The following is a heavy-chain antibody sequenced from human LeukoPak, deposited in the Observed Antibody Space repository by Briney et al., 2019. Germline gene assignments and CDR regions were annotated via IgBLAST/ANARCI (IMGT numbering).Heavy chain of an antibody. CDR2: MNPNSGNT. CDR3: ARVMDTDVLSGY. V-gene: IGHV1-8*01. J-gene: IGHJ4*02. CDR1: GYTFTSYD. Sequence: ASVKVSCKASGYTFTSYDINWVRQATGQGLEWMGWMNPNSGNTGCAQKFQGRVTMTRNTSISTAYMELSSLRSEDTAVYYCARVMDTDVLSGYWGQGTLVTVSS. D-gene: IGHD5-18*01.